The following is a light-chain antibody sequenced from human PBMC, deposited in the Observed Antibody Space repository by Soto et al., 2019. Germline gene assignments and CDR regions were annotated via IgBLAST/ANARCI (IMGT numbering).Light chain of an antibody. V-gene: IGLV2-14*01. CDR2: EVS. CDR3: CSYTTSSTPSYV. Sequence: QSALAQPASVSGSPGQSITISCSGSSIDVGDNNYVSWYQHHPGKAPKLIIYEVSNRPSGVSNRFSGSSSDNTASLTISGLLPDDEADYYCCSYTTSSTPSYVFGTGTKLTVL. CDR1: SIDVGDNNY. J-gene: IGLJ1*01.